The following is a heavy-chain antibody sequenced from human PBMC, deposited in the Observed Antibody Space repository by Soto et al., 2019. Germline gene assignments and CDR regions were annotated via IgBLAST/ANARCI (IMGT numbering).Heavy chain of an antibody. CDR2: IYYSGST. CDR3: ARDAAEAGGNDY. CDR1: GGSISSYY. Sequence: PSETLSLTCTVSGGSISSYYWSWIRQPPGKGLEWIGYIYYSGSTNYNPSLKSRVTISVDTSKNQFSLKLSSVTAADTAVYYCARDAAEAGGNDYWGQGTLVTVSS. V-gene: IGHV4-59*12. D-gene: IGHD6-13*01. J-gene: IGHJ4*02.